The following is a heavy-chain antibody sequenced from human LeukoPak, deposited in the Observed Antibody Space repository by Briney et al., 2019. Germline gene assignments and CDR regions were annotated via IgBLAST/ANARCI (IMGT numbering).Heavy chain of an antibody. CDR3: ARDIVNGDYVSAY. V-gene: IGHV3-23*01. CDR1: GFTFSSYA. CDR2: ISGSGGST. J-gene: IGHJ4*02. D-gene: IGHD4-17*01. Sequence: GGSLRLSCAAAGFTFSSYAMSWVRQAPGKGLEWVSAISGSGGSTYYADSVKGRFTISRDNAKNSLYLQMNSLRADDTGVYYCARDIVNGDYVSAYWGQGTLVTVSS.